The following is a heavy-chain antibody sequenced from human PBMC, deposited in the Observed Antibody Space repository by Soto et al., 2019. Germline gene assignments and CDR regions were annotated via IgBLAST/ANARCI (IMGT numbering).Heavy chain of an antibody. CDR3: ARGSRIVAVYFDY. J-gene: IGHJ4*02. D-gene: IGHD5-12*01. V-gene: IGHV4-34*01. CDR2: INHSGST. CDR1: GGSFSGYY. Sequence: QVQLQQWGAGLLKPSETLSLTCAVYGGSFSGYYWSWIRQPPGKGLEWIGEINHSGSTNYNPSLKSRVTISVDTSKNQFSLKLSSVTAADTAVYYCARGSRIVAVYFDYWGQGTLVTVSS.